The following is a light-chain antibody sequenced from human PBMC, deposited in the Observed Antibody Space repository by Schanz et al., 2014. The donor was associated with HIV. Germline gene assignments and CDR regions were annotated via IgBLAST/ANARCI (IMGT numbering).Light chain of an antibody. CDR2: SND. CDR3: AVWDDSLNGVV. V-gene: IGLV1-44*01. J-gene: IGLJ2*01. Sequence: QSVLTQPPSASGTPGQRVTISCSGSSSNIEYNNVNWYQQLPGTAPTLLIYSNDQRPSGVPYRFSGSKSGTSASLAISGLQSEDEGDYYCAVWDDSLNGVVFGGGTKLTVL. CDR1: SSNIEYNN.